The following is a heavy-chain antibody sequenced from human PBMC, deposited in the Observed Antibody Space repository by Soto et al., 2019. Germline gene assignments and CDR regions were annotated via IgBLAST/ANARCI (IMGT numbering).Heavy chain of an antibody. D-gene: IGHD4-17*01. V-gene: IGHV1-18*01. CDR1: GYTFATST. CDR2: IKAYSGNT. CDR3: AIADDGDDDY. Sequence: QLQLVQSGPEAKKPGASVKVSCKASGYTFATSTISWLRQAPGQGPEWMGWIKAYSGNTNYAQKLQGRFTMTTDTSTSTAYMELRSLTTDDTAIYYCAIADDGDDDYWGQGTLVTVSS. J-gene: IGHJ4*02.